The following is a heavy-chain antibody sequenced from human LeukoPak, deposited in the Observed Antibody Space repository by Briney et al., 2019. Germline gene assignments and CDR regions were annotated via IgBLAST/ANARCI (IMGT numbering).Heavy chain of an antibody. D-gene: IGHD3-16*01. Sequence: GGSLRLSCTASGFTFSGYSMNWIRQAPGKGLEWVSSFGTRSTSVYHAGSVKGRFTISRDNAKNSLYLQMSNLRAEDTAVYFCARGGGLDVWGQGATVTVSS. CDR1: GFTFSGYS. CDR2: FGTRSTSV. CDR3: ARGGGLDV. J-gene: IGHJ6*02. V-gene: IGHV3-21*04.